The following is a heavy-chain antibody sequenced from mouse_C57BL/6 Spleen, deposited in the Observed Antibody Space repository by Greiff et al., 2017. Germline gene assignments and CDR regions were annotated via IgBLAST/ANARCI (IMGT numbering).Heavy chain of an antibody. D-gene: IGHD1-1*01. CDR3: ARDEGHYYGSNWYFDV. V-gene: IGHV5-16*01. CDR2: INYDGSST. Sequence: EVQRVESEGGLVQPGSSMKLSCTASGFTFSDYYMAWVRQVPEKGLEWVANINYDGSSTYYLDSLKSRFIISRDNAKNILYLQMSSLKSEDTATYYCARDEGHYYGSNWYFDVWGTGTTVTVSS. CDR1: GFTFSDYY. J-gene: IGHJ1*03.